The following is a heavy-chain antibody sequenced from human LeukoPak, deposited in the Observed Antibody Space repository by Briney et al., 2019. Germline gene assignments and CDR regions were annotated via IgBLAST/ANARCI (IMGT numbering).Heavy chain of an antibody. D-gene: IGHD2-2*01. CDR1: GFTFSSNW. CDR2: INQDGSVK. V-gene: IGHV3-7*01. J-gene: IGHJ3*01. Sequence: GGSLRLSCVASGFTFSSNWMNCVRQVPGKGLEWGGNINQDGSVKHSVDSVKGRFTISRDNAKNLMYLQMNSLRVDDTAVYYCAGDWSSTGGFDFWGQGTTVTVSS. CDR3: AGDWSSTGGFDF.